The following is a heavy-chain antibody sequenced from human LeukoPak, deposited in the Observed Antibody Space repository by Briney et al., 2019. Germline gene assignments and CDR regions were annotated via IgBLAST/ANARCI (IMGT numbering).Heavy chain of an antibody. Sequence: GGSLRLSCAASGFTFDDYGLSWVRHAPGKGLEWGSTINWNGGSTGYADSVKGRFTISRDNAKNSLYLQMNSLRAEDTALYYCARVSDISVAAYFDYWGQGTLVTVAS. CDR1: GFTFDDYG. D-gene: IGHD6-19*01. CDR3: ARVSDISVAAYFDY. V-gene: IGHV3-20*04. J-gene: IGHJ4*02. CDR2: INWNGGST.